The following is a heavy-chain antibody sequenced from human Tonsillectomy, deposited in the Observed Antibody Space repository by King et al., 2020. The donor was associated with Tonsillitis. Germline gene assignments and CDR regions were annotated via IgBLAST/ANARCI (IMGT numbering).Heavy chain of an antibody. V-gene: IGHV3-30*02. CDR2: IHYDGSNK. D-gene: IGHD6-13*01. CDR3: AKDRAAGIFDY. CDR1: GFTFSSYG. J-gene: IGHJ4*02. Sequence: VQLVESGGGVVQSGGSLRLSCAASGFTFSSYGMHWVRQAPGKGLEWVAFIHYDGSNKYYADSVKGRFTISRDNSKNTLYLQMSSLRGEDTALYYCAKDRAAGIFDYGGQGTLVTVSS.